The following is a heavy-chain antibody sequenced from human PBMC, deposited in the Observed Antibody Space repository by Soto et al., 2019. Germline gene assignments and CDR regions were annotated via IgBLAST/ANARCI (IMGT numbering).Heavy chain of an antibody. CDR1: GGSFSGYY. CDR2: INHSGST. V-gene: IGHV4-34*01. CDR3: ARTPWDIVATRCFDY. Sequence: SETLSLTCAVYGGSFSGYYWSWIRQPPGKGLEWIGEINHSGSTNYNPSLKSRVTISVDTSKNQFSLKLSSVTAADTTVYYCARTPWDIVATRCFDYWGQGTLVTVSS. J-gene: IGHJ4*02. D-gene: IGHD5-12*01.